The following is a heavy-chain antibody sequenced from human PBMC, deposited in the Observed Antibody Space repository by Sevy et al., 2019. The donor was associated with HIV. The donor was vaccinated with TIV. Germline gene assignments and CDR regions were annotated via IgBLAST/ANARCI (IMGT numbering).Heavy chain of an antibody. V-gene: IGHV3-30-3*01. J-gene: IGHJ4*02. CDR1: GFTFSSYA. D-gene: IGHD3-16*01. Sequence: GGSLRLSCAASGFTFSSYAMHWVRQAPGKGLEWVAVISYDETNKYYADSVKGRFTISRDSSKNTLYMQMNSLRAEDTAVYYCVRGGSYTCSPTSGWGQGTLVTVSS. CDR2: ISYDETNK. CDR3: VRGGSYTCSPTSG.